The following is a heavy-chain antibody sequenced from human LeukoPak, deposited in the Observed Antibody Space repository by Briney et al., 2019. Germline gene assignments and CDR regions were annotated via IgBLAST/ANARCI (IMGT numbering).Heavy chain of an antibody. V-gene: IGHV3-30-3*01. J-gene: IGHJ4*02. CDR2: ISYDGSNK. D-gene: IGHD2-15*01. Sequence: GRSLSLSCAASGFTFSSYAMHWVRQAPGKGLEWVAVISYDGSNKYYADSVKGRFTISRDNSKNTLYLQMNSLRAEDTAVYYCARDGHLGYCSGGSCYWGYFDYWGQGTLVTVSS. CDR1: GFTFSSYA. CDR3: ARDGHLGYCSGGSCYWGYFDY.